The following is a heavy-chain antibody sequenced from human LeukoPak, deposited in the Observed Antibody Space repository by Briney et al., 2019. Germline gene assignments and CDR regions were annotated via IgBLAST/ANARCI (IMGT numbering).Heavy chain of an antibody. D-gene: IGHD3-22*01. J-gene: IGHJ4*02. CDR2: IYHSGST. CDR1: GGSISSSSYY. CDR3: ARVTGYMIEDYFDY. V-gene: IGHV4-39*07. Sequence: SETLSLTCTVSGGSISSSSYYWSWVRQPPWKGLEWIGEIYHSGSTNYNPSLKSRVTISVETSKNQSSLKLRSVTAADTAVYYCARVTGYMIEDYFDYWGQGTLVTVSS.